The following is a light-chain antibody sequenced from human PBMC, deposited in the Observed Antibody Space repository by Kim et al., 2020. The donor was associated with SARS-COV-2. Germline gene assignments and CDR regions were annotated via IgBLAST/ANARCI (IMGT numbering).Light chain of an antibody. Sequence: DIVMTQPPNSLPVTAGEPASISCRSSQSLLHNNGYNYLDWYLQKPGQSPQLLIYLGSTRASGIPDRFSGSGSGTDFTLKISKVEAEDVGVYYCMQTLQTPLTFGPGTKVDIK. V-gene: IGKV2-28*01. CDR1: QSLLHNNGYNY. J-gene: IGKJ3*01. CDR3: MQTLQTPLT. CDR2: LGS.